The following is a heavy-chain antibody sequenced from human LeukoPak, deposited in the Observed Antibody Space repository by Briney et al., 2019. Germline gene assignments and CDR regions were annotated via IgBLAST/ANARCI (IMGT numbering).Heavy chain of an antibody. CDR3: ITEPPGVVF. CDR2: IKSNTDGGAT. V-gene: IGHV3-15*01. D-gene: IGHD7-27*01. J-gene: IGHJ4*02. CDR1: GFTFSVAW. Sequence: GGSLRLSCAASGFTFSVAWMNWVRQAPGRGLEWVGRIKSNTDGGATDHAAPVKDRFTISRNDSEKTLYLQMNSLKTEDTAVYYCITEPPGVVFWGQGTLVTVSS.